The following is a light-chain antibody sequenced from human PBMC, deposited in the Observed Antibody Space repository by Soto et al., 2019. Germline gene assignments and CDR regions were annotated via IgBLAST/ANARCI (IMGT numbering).Light chain of an antibody. CDR2: DAS. J-gene: IGKJ3*01. CDR3: QQYGNSPVT. CDR1: QSVSSSY. Sequence: EGVLTQSPGTLSLSPGERATLSCRASQSVSSSYLAWYQQRPGQAPRLLIYDASNRATGIPARFSGSGSGTDFTLTISRLEPEDFAVYYCQQYGNSPVTFGPGTKVDIK. V-gene: IGKV3-20*01.